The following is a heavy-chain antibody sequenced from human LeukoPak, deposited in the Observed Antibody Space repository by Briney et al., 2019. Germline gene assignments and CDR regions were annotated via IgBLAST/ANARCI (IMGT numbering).Heavy chain of an antibody. V-gene: IGHV3-21*01. D-gene: IGHD2-15*01. CDR1: GFTFSSYS. J-gene: IGHJ6*04. Sequence: LGGSLLLSCAASGFTFSSYSMNWVRQAPGKGLEWVSSISSSSSYIYYADSVKGRFTISRDNAKNSLYLQMNSLRAEDTAVYYCARDREMVAATSYYYYYYGMDVWGKGTTVTVSS. CDR3: ARDREMVAATSYYYYYYGMDV. CDR2: ISSSSSYI.